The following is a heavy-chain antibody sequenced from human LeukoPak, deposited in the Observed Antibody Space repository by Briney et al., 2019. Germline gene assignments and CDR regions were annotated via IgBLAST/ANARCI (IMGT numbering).Heavy chain of an antibody. CDR2: ISYDGSNK. CDR3: ARDAGSHTYYSPDGGFLDY. Sequence: GGSLRLSCAASGFTFSIYAMHWVRQAPGKGLEWVTVISYDGSNKYYADSVKGRFTISRDNSKNTLYLQMNSLRAEDTAVYYCARDAGSHTYYSPDGGFLDYWGQGTLVTVSS. CDR1: GFTFSIYA. V-gene: IGHV3-30-3*01. J-gene: IGHJ4*02. D-gene: IGHD3-10*01.